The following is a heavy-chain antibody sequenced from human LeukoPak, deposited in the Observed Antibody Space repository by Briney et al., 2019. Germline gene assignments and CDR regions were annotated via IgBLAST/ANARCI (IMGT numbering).Heavy chain of an antibody. Sequence: GGSLRLSCAASGFTFSSYIMTWVRQAPGKGLEWVSAISGSAGSTYYADSVKGRFTISRDNSKNTLYLQMNSLRAEDTAVYYCARDRYSSRLEYFEYWGQGTLVTVSS. CDR2: ISGSAGST. CDR3: ARDRYSSRLEYFEY. D-gene: IGHD6-13*01. V-gene: IGHV3-23*01. CDR1: GFTFSSYI. J-gene: IGHJ4*02.